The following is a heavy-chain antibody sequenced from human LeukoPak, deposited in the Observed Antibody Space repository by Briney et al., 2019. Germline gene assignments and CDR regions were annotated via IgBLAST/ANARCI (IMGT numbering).Heavy chain of an antibody. Sequence: PRGSLRLSCAASGFSFSSYSMNWARKPPGKGLQWVSYIRSSSSTISYADSVKGRFTICRDNAKNSLYLQMISLIDDDTAVYYCSRTRNDYDSNGFSFLDYWGQGTLVTVSS. V-gene: IGHV3-48*02. D-gene: IGHD3-22*01. CDR2: IRSSSSTI. CDR3: SRTRNDYDSNGFSFLDY. CDR1: GFSFSSYS. J-gene: IGHJ4*02.